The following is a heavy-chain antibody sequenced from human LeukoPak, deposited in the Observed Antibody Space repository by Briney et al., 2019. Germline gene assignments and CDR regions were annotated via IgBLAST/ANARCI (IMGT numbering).Heavy chain of an antibody. Sequence: SETLSLTCAVYGGSFSGYYWSWIRQSPGKGLEWIVEIHYSGSASYNPSLKSRVTISGDPSKNQVSLRVTSVTVADTAEYYCARGILSGYYFDSWGQGSLVTVSS. CDR3: ARGILSGYYFDS. CDR2: IHYSGSA. CDR1: GGSFSGYY. V-gene: IGHV4-34*01. D-gene: IGHD2-15*01. J-gene: IGHJ4*02.